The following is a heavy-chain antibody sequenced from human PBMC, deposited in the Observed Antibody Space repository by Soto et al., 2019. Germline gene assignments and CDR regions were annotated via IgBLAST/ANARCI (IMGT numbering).Heavy chain of an antibody. Sequence: QVQLVQSGAEVRKPGSSVKVSCTASGDTFNFYTISWVRQAPGQGLEWMGRVIPMLRMSNYAQKFQGRVTISADKSTSTAYMALSSLRSDDTAVYYCATNYGSGSTHFDYWGPGTLVTVS. CDR2: VIPMLRMS. CDR1: GDTFNFYT. V-gene: IGHV1-69*02. CDR3: ATNYGSGSTHFDY. D-gene: IGHD3-10*01. J-gene: IGHJ4*02.